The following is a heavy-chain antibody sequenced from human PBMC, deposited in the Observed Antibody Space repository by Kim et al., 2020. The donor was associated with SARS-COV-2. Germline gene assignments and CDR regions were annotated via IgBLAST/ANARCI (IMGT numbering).Heavy chain of an antibody. CDR3: ARLDITVGQYYYAMDV. CDR2: IDPSDSYV. V-gene: IGHV5-10-1*01. CDR1: GYSFSSYW. J-gene: IGHJ6*02. D-gene: IGHD4-4*01. Sequence: GESLKISCEGSGYSFSSYWITWVRQLPGKGLELMGRIDPSDSYVNYTPSLEGRVTISADKSLSTAYLHWSSLEASDSALYFCARLDITVGQYYYAMDVWGQGTTVTVSS.